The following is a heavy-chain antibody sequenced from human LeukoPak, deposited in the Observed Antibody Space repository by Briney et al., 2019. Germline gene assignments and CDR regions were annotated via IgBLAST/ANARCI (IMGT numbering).Heavy chain of an antibody. V-gene: IGHV1-46*01. D-gene: IGHD3-22*01. J-gene: IGHJ3*02. CDR1: GYTFTSYY. CDR2: INPSGGST. Sequence: GASVKVSCKASGYTFTSYYMHWVRQAPGQGLEWMGIINPSGGSTSYAQKFQGRVTMTRDTSTSTVYMELSSLRSEDTAVYYCARDATTFYDSSYNDAFDIWGQGTMVTVSS. CDR3: ARDATTFYDSSYNDAFDI.